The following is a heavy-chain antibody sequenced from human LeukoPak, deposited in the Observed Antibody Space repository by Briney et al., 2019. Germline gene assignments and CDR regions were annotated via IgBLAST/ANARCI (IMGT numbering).Heavy chain of an antibody. J-gene: IGHJ5*02. CDR1: GGSVSSGSYY. CDR2: IYYSGST. D-gene: IGHD3-10*01. Sequence: SETLSLTCTVSGGSVSSGSYYWSWIRQPPGKGLEWIGYIYYSGSTNYNPSLKSRVTISVDTSKNQFSLKLSSVTAADTAVYYCAQGDRSYYKWFEPWGQGTLVTVSS. V-gene: IGHV4-61*01. CDR3: AQGDRSYYKWFEP.